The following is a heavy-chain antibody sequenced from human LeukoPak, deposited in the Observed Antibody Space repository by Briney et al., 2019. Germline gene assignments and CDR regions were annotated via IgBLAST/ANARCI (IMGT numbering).Heavy chain of an antibody. D-gene: IGHD6-13*01. Sequence: SLKVSCKASGDSFSSYANSGLRQAPGQRLELMGGIIPIFGTANYAQKFQSRVTITADESTSTAYMELSSLRSEDTAVHYCARDPGSSWYLFDYWGQGTLVTVSS. CDR2: IIPIFGTA. CDR3: ARDPGSSWYLFDY. CDR1: GDSFSSYA. V-gene: IGHV1-69*13. J-gene: IGHJ4*02.